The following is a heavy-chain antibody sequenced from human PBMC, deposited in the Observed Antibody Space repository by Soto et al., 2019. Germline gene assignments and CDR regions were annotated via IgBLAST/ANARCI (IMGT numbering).Heavy chain of an antibody. CDR1: GYTFTSYG. D-gene: IGHD3-3*01. CDR3: ARDRNDFWSGYYTARHYYGMDV. CDR2: ISAYNGNT. V-gene: IGHV1-18*04. J-gene: IGHJ6*02. Sequence: QVQLVQSGAEVKKPGASVKVSCKASGYTFTSYGISWVRQAPGQGLEWMGWISAYNGNTNYAQKLQGRVTMTTDTSTSKAYMELRSLRSDDTAVYYCARDRNDFWSGYYTARHYYGMDVWGQGTTVTVSS.